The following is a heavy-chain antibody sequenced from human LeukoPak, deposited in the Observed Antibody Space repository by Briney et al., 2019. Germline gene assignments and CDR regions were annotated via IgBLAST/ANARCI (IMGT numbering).Heavy chain of an antibody. D-gene: IGHD5-18*01. Sequence: ASVKVSCKASGYTFTSYDINWVRQATGQGLEWMGWTNPNSGNTGYAQKFQGRVTMTRNTSISTAYMELSSLRSEDTAVYYCARGRGYSYGFDYWGQGTLVTVSS. V-gene: IGHV1-8*01. CDR1: GYTFTSYD. CDR2: TNPNSGNT. CDR3: ARGRGYSYGFDY. J-gene: IGHJ4*02.